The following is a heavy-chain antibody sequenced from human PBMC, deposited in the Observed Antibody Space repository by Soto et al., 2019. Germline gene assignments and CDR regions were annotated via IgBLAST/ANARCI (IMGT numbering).Heavy chain of an antibody. D-gene: IGHD3-10*01. Sequence: ASVKVSCKASGYSFTSLDINWVRQTTGQGLEWMGWMKPSSGKTGYAQRFQDRVTMTRDTSINTAYMELRSLTSDDTAFYYCARGVTAGVDYWGQGTLVTVSS. CDR1: GYSFTSLD. J-gene: IGHJ4*02. V-gene: IGHV1-8*01. CDR3: ARGVTAGVDY. CDR2: MKPSSGKT.